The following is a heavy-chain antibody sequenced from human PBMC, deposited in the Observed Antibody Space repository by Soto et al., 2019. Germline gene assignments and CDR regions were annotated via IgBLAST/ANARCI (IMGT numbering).Heavy chain of an antibody. CDR2: IYHSGST. CDR3: ARVTPKGWFDP. V-gene: IGHV4-38-2*01. Sequence: PSETLSLTCAVSCYSISSGYYWGWIRQPPGKGLEWIGSIYHSGSTYYNPSLKSRVTISVDTSKNQFSLKLSSVTAADTAVYYCARVTPKGWFDPWGQGTLVTVSS. CDR1: CYSISSGYY. D-gene: IGHD4-4*01. J-gene: IGHJ5*02.